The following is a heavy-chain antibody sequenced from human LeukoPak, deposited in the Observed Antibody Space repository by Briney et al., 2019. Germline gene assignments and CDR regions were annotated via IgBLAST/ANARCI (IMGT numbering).Heavy chain of an antibody. D-gene: IGHD3-10*01. CDR1: GGSISSSSYY. CDR2: IYYSGST. V-gene: IGHV4-39*01. Sequence: PSETLSLTYTVSGGSISSSSYYWGWIRQPPGKGLEWIGSIYYSGSTYYNPSLKSRVTISVDTSKNQFSLKLSSVTAADTAVYYCARRMVRGEAHPFDYWGQGTLATVSS. J-gene: IGHJ4*02. CDR3: ARRMVRGEAHPFDY.